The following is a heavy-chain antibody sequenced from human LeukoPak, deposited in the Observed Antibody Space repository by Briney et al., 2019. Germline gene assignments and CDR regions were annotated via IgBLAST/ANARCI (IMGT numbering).Heavy chain of an antibody. J-gene: IGHJ4*02. D-gene: IGHD3-22*01. CDR3: VREVSEPYYDDSSGNYYFDY. CDR1: GYTFTSYG. Sequence: ASVKVSCKASGYTFTSYGISWVRQAPGQGLEWMGWISAYNANTNYAQKLQGRVTMTTDTSTSTAYMELRSLRSDDTAVYYCVREVSEPYYDDSSGNYYFDYWGQGTLVTVSS. V-gene: IGHV1-18*01. CDR2: ISAYNANT.